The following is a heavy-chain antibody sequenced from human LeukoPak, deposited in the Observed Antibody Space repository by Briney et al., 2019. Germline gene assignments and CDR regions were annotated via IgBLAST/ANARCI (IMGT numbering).Heavy chain of an antibody. V-gene: IGHV1-8*02. CDR3: ASGDDSSGYYYAYDY. D-gene: IGHD3-22*01. CDR2: MNPNSGNT. CDR1: GYTFTSNY. J-gene: IGHJ4*02. Sequence: VASVKVSCKASGYTFTSNYIHWVRQAPGQGLEWMGWMNPNSGNTGYAQKFQGRVTMTRNTSISTAYMELSSLRSEDTAVYYCASGDDSSGYYYAYDYWGQGTLVTVSS.